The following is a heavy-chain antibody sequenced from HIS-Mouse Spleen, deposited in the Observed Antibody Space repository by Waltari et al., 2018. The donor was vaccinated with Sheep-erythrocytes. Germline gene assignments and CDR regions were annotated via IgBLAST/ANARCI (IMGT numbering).Heavy chain of an antibody. D-gene: IGHD7-27*01. J-gene: IGHJ2*01. Sequence: QVQLQQWGAGLLKPSETLPLTCAVYGGSFSGYYWSWIRQPPGKGLEWIGEINHSGSTNYNPSLKSRVTISVDTSKNQFSLKLSSVTAADTAVYYCARGPRTGDHNYWYFDLWGRGTLVTVSS. CDR1: GGSFSGYY. V-gene: IGHV4-34*01. CDR3: ARGPRTGDHNYWYFDL. CDR2: INHSGST.